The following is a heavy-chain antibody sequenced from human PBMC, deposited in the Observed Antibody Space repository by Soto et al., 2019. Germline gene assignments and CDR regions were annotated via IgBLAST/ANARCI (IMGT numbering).Heavy chain of an antibody. J-gene: IGHJ5*02. CDR1: GGSISSSSDY. D-gene: IGHD3-3*01. CDR3: AGSITIFGVVINAYNVFDP. Sequence: SETLSLTCTVSGGSISSSSDYWGWIRQPPGKGLEWIGSIYYSGSTYYNPSLKSRVTISVDTSKNQFSLKLSSVTAADTAVYYCAGSITIFGVVINAYNVFDPWGQGTLVTVSS. V-gene: IGHV4-39*01. CDR2: IYYSGST.